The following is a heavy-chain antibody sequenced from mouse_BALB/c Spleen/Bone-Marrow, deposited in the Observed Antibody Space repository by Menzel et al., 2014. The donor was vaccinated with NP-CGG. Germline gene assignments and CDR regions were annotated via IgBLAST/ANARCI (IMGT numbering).Heavy chain of an antibody. J-gene: IGHJ4*01. V-gene: IGHV1-63*02. CDR2: IYPGGGYT. D-gene: IGHD2-2*01. CDR1: GYTFTNYW. Sequence: VQLQQSGAELVRPGTSVKISCKASGYTFTNYWLGWVKQRPGHGLEWIGDIYPGGGYTDYNEKFKGKATLTADTPSSTAYMQLSSLTSEDSAVYFCARDMVTTRAMDYWGQGTSVTVSS. CDR3: ARDMVTTRAMDY.